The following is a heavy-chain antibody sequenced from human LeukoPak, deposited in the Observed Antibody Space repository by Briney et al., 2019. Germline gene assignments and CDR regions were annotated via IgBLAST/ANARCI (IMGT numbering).Heavy chain of an antibody. J-gene: IGHJ3*02. D-gene: IGHD3-16*01. Sequence: KSGGSLRLSCAASGFTLSNYYMKWVRQAPGKGLEWVSSISSSSNYIYYADSVKGRFTISRDNAKNSLYLQMNSLRAEDTAVYYCARGLGGRNDAFDIWGQGTMVTVSS. CDR2: ISSSSNYI. CDR3: ARGLGGRNDAFDI. V-gene: IGHV3-21*01. CDR1: GFTLSNYY.